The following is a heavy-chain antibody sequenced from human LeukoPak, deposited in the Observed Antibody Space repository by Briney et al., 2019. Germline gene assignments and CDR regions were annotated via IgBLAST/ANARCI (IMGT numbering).Heavy chain of an antibody. V-gene: IGHV1-2*06. CDR2: INPNSGCT. J-gene: IGHJ4*02. Sequence: PSASVKVSCKASGYTFTGYYMHWVRQAPGPGLEWMGRINPNSGCTNYAQQFQRRVTMHRGRSINPAYMELRRLRSDDTAVYYCARDLGHTVTTSRDYWGQGTLVTVSS. CDR1: GYTFTGYY. D-gene: IGHD4-11*01. CDR3: ARDLGHTVTTSRDY.